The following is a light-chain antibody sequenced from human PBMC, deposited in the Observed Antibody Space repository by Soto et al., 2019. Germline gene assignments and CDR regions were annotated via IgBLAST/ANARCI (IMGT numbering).Light chain of an antibody. V-gene: IGLV2-14*01. CDR2: EVS. CDR1: SSDVGGYNY. J-gene: IGLJ1*01. Sequence: QSALAQPACVSVSPGQSITISCTGTSSDVGGYNYVSWYQLHPGKAPKLMVYEVSNRPSGVSNRFSGSKSGNTASLTISGLQAEDEADYYCSSYTSSTAYVFGTGTKVTVL. CDR3: SSYTSSTAYV.